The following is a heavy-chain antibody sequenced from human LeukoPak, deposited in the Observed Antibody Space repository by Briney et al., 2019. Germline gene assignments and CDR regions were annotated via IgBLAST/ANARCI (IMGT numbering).Heavy chain of an antibody. D-gene: IGHD1-26*01. Sequence: ASVNVSCTASGYTFTGYYMHWVRQAPGQGLEWMGWINPNSGGTNYAQKFQGRVTMTRDTSISRAYMELSRLRSDDTAVYYCARDHSGSYYGAGYWGQGTLVTVYS. CDR3: ARDHSGSYYGAGY. V-gene: IGHV1-2*02. CDR1: GYTFTGYY. CDR2: INPNSGGT. J-gene: IGHJ4*02.